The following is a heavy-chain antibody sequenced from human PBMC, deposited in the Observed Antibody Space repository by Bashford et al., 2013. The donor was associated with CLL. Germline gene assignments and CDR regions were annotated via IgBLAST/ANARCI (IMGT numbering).Heavy chain of an antibody. V-gene: IGHV3-74*01. D-gene: IGHD3-22*01. J-gene: IGHJ4*02. CDR1: GFTFSSYW. Sequence: GSLRLSFAASGFTFSSYWMHWVRQAPGKGLVWVSRINSDGSSTSYADSVKGRFTISRDNAKNTLYLQMNSLRAEDTAVYYCARGYYYDSSGYFPIDYWGQGTLVTVSS. CDR3: ARGYYYDSSGYFPIDY. CDR2: INSDGSST.